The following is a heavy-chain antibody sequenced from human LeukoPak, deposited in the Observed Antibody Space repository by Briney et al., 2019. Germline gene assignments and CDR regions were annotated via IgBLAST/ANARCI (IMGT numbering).Heavy chain of an antibody. CDR1: GGSISTYY. CDR3: ARVRPDYQILTGIGMLV. D-gene: IGHD3-9*01. Sequence: SETLSLTCTVSGGSISTYYWSWIRQPPGKGLEWIGYIYYSGSTNYSPSLKSRVTMSVDTSKNQFSLTLSSVTAADTAVYYCARVRPDYQILTGIGMLVWARGTTVTVSS. V-gene: IGHV4-59*01. J-gene: IGHJ6*02. CDR2: IYYSGST.